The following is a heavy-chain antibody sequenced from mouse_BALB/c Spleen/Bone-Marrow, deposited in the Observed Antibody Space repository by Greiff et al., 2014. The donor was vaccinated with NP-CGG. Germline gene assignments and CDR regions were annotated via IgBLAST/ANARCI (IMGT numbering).Heavy chain of an antibody. CDR1: GFNIKDTY. J-gene: IGHJ1*01. CDR3: AAMITDWYFDV. V-gene: IGHV14-3*02. CDR2: IDPANGNT. Sequence: EVKLMESGAELVKPGASVKLSCTASGFNIKDTYMHWVKQRPEQGLEWIGRIDPANGNTKYDPNFQGKATITADTSSNTTYLQLSSRTSEDTAVYYCAAMITDWYFDVWGAGTTVTVSS. D-gene: IGHD2-4*01.